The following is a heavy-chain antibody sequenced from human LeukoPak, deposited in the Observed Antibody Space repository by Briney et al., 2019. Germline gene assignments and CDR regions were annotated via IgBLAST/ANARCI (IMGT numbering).Heavy chain of an antibody. Sequence: PGGPLRLSCAASGFTFSSYEMNWVRQAPGKGLEWVSSISSSSSYIYYADSVKGRFTISRDNAKNSLYLQMNSLRAEDTAVYYCARVSSGWYDFDYWGQGTLVTVSS. D-gene: IGHD6-19*01. J-gene: IGHJ4*02. CDR1: GFTFSSYE. V-gene: IGHV3-21*01. CDR3: ARVSSGWYDFDY. CDR2: ISSSSSYI.